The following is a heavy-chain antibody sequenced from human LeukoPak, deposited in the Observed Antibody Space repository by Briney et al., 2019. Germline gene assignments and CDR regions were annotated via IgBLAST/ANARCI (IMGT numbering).Heavy chain of an antibody. V-gene: IGHV3-30*02. CDR1: GFTFTSYG. CDR2: IRYDGSNK. D-gene: IGHD1-26*01. CDR3: AHIGGLVGATSDAFDI. Sequence: PGGSLRLSCAASGFTFTSYGMHWVRQAPGKGLEWVAFIRYDGSNKYNADSVKGRFTISRDNAKNSLYLQMNSLRAEDTAVYYCAHIGGLVGATSDAFDIWGQGTMVTVSS. J-gene: IGHJ3*02.